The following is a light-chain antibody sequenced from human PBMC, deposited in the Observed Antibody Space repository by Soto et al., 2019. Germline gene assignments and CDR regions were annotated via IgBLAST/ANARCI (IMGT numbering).Light chain of an antibody. CDR1: SSDIGADSD. CDR2: GDS. Sequence: QSVLTQPPSVSGAPGQRVTISCTGGSSDIGADSDVHWYQQLPGTAPRLLIYGDSNRPSGVPARFSGSKSGSSASLAITGLHAEDEADYYCQSYDSRLSGHVVFGGGTKLTVL. J-gene: IGLJ2*01. CDR3: QSYDSRLSGHVV. V-gene: IGLV1-40*01.